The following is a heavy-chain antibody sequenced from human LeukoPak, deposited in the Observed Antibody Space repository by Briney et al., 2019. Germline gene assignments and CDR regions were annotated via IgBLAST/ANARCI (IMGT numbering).Heavy chain of an antibody. J-gene: IGHJ5*02. CDR3: ARGKATDDWFDP. V-gene: IGHV1-18*01. CDR1: GYTFTSYG. D-gene: IGHD1-26*01. Sequence: ASVNVSFKASGYTFTSYGISWVRQAPGQGLEWMGWISAYNGNTNYAQKLQGRVTMTTDTSTSTAYMELRSLRSEDTAVYYCARGKATDDWFDPWGQGTLVTVSS. CDR2: ISAYNGNT.